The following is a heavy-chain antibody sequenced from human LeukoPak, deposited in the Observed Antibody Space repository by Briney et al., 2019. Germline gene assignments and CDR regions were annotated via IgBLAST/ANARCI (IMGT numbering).Heavy chain of an antibody. CDR1: GGTFSSYA. CDR3: AREGEMATRKYYFDY. J-gene: IGHJ4*02. D-gene: IGHD5-24*01. V-gene: IGHV1-69*04. Sequence: SVKVSCKASGGTFSSYAISWVRQAPGQGLEWMGRIIPILGIANYAQKFQGRVTITADKSTSTAYMELSSLRSEETAVYYCAREGEMATRKYYFDYWGQGILVTVSS. CDR2: IIPILGIA.